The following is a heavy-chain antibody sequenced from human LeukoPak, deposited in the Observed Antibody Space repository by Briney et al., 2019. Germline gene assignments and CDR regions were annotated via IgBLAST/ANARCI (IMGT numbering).Heavy chain of an antibody. CDR2: IDTDGSST. D-gene: IGHD6-6*01. V-gene: IGHV3-74*01. CDR1: GFTFSSYW. Sequence: GGSLRLSCAVSGFTFSSYWMHWVRQAPGKGLVWVSRIDTDGSSTLYADSVRGRFTISRDNANNTLYLQMHSLRAEDTAMYYCARVGSAYSSSSPPDYWGQGTLVTVSS. CDR3: ARVGSAYSSSSPPDY. J-gene: IGHJ4*02.